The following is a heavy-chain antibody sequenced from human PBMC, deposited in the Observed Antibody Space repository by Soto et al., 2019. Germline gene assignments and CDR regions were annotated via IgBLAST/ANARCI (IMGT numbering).Heavy chain of an antibody. V-gene: IGHV1-24*01. D-gene: IGHD3-3*01. CDR1: GYTLTELS. CDR3: ATEGSYYDFWSGYFRSFDY. CDR2: FDPEDGET. Sequence: VKVSCKVSGYTLTELSMHWLRQAPGKGLEWMGGFDPEDGETIYAQKFQGRVTMTEDTSTDTAYMELSSLRSEDTAVYYCATEGSYYDFWSGYFRSFDYWGQGTLVTVSS. J-gene: IGHJ4*02.